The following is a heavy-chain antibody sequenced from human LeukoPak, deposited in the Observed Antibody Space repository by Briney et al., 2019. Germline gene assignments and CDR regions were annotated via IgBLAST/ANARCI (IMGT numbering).Heavy chain of an antibody. V-gene: IGHV4-59*12. CDR1: GGSISSYY. CDR2: IYHSGST. D-gene: IGHD3-9*01. CDR3: GYDILTSGGVGY. J-gene: IGHJ4*02. Sequence: SETLSLTCTVSGGSISSYYWSWIRQPPGKGLEWIGEIYHSGSTNYNPSLKSRVTISVDKSKNQFSLKLSSVTAADTAVYYCGYDILTSGGVGYWGQGTLVTVSS.